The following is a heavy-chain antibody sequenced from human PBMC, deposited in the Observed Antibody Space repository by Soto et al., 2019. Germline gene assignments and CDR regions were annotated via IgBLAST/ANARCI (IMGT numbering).Heavy chain of an antibody. D-gene: IGHD4-17*01. CDR3: ARKGTTVTRWDYYYGMDV. V-gene: IGHV1-18*01. CDR2: ISAYNGNT. J-gene: IGHJ6*02. Sequence: GASVKVSCKASGYTFTSYGISWVRQAPGQGLEWMGWISAYNGNTNYAQKLQGRVTMTTDTSTSTAYMELRSLRSDDTAVYYCARKGTTVTRWDYYYGMDVWGQGTTVTVSS. CDR1: GYTFTSYG.